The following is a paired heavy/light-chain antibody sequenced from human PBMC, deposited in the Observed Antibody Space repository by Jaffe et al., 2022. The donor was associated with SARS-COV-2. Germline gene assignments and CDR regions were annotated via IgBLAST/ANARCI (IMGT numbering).Heavy chain of an antibody. D-gene: IGHD2-21*02. CDR3: AVMTSHGSRMDV. CDR1: GGSFSNYA. J-gene: IGHJ6*02. V-gene: IGHV1-69*01. Sequence: QVQLVQSGAEVKKPGSSVKVSCKASGGSFSNYAISWVRQAPGQGLEWMGGIVPILATPNYAQKFQARVTINADESTRTAYMELNSLRSEDTAVYYCAVMTSHGSRMDVWGQGTTVTVSS. CDR2: IVPILATP.
Light chain of an antibody. Sequence: EIVLTQSPGTLSLSPGERATLSCRASQSISSAYLAWYQQKPGQAPRLLIYGASSRATGIPDRFSGGGSATDFTLTISRLEPEDFAVYYCQQFSRSRGAFGQGTKVEIK. V-gene: IGKV3-20*01. CDR3: QQFSRSRGA. CDR1: QSISSAY. CDR2: GAS. J-gene: IGKJ1*01.